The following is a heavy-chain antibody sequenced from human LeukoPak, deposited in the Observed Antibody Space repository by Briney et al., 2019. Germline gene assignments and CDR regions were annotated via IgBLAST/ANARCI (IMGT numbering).Heavy chain of an antibody. CDR2: IIPIFGTA. D-gene: IGHD5-24*01. CDR1: GGAFISYA. V-gene: IGHV1-69*13. Sequence: ASVKVSCKASGGAFISYAISWVRQAPGQGLEWMGGIIPIFGTANYAQKFQGRVTITADESTSAAYMELSSLRSEDTAVYYCARDHVQFDYWGQGTLVTVSS. J-gene: IGHJ4*02. CDR3: ARDHVQFDY.